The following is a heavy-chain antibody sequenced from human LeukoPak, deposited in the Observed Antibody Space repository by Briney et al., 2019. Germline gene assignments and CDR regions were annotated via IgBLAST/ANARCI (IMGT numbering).Heavy chain of an antibody. J-gene: IGHJ4*02. CDR1: GYTFTGYY. CDR2: MNPNSGNT. V-gene: IGHV1-8*02. Sequence: ASVKVSCKASGYTFTGYYMHWVRQAPGQGLEWMGWMNPNSGNTGYAQKFQGRVTMTRNTSISTAYMELSSLRSEDTAVYYCARGGRGWIRPHRFDYWGQGTLVTVSS. CDR3: ARGGRGWIRPHRFDY. D-gene: IGHD6-19*01.